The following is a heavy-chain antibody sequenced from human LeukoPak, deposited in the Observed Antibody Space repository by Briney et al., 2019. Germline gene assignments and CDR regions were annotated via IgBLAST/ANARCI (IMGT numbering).Heavy chain of an antibody. CDR3: ARYVIRGCTNTNCYTSYFYYGMDV. CDR1: GYSFVDYW. CDR2: IFPHVSDV. D-gene: IGHD2-2*02. V-gene: IGHV5-51*01. J-gene: IGHJ6*02. Sequence: GESLKISCKGSGYSFVDYWIGWVRQMPGKGPEWMGIIFPHVSDVKYNPSFQGQVTISVDKSISTAYVQWSSLEASDTAIYYCARYVIRGCTNTNCYTSYFYYGMDVWGQGTTVTVSS.